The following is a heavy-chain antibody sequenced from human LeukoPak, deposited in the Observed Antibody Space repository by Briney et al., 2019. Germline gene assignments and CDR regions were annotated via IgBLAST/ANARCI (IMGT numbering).Heavy chain of an antibody. V-gene: IGHV1-18*01. CDR2: ISADNGNT. J-gene: IGHJ5*02. CDR3: AREAMTGTRWFGP. CDR1: GYTFTNYG. D-gene: IGHD6-19*01. Sequence: ASVKVSCKASGYTFTNYGISWVRQAPGQGLEWMGWISADNGNTNYAQKFQGRVTMTVDTSTRTAYMELRSLRSDDTAVYHCAREAMTGTRWFGPWGQGTLVTVSS.